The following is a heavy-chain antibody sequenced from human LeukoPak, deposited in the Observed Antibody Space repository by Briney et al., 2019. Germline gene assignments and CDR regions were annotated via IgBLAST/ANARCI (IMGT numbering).Heavy chain of an antibody. D-gene: IGHD4-23*01. CDR2: IRYDGSNK. CDR3: AKGRGNYGGNGHDAFDI. J-gene: IGHJ3*02. CDR1: GFSFSSYG. V-gene: IGHV3-30*02. Sequence: GGSLRLSCAASGFSFSSYGMHWVRQAPGKGLEWVAFIRYDGSNKYYADSVKGRFTFSRDNSKNTLYLQMNSLRAEDTAVYYCAKGRGNYGGNGHDAFDIWGQGTMVTVSS.